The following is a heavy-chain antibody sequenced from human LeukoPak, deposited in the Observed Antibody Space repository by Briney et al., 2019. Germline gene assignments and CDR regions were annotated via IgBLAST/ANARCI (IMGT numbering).Heavy chain of an antibody. J-gene: IGHJ4*02. V-gene: IGHV4-61*02. D-gene: IGHD3-3*01. CDR1: GGSISNGAYY. Sequence: SQTLSLTCTVSGGSISNGAYYWSWIRQPAGKTLEWIGRIYSTGFTDYSPSFKSRFSMSLDTSRNHFSLKLRSVTAADTAMYYCARIGSHNDFWSGYSHWGQGTLVAVSS. CDR3: ARIGSHNDFWSGYSH. CDR2: IYSTGFT.